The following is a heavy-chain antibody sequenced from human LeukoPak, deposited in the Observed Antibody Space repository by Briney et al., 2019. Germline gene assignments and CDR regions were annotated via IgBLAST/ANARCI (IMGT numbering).Heavy chain of an antibody. Sequence: ASVKVSCKGSGYDFTVYYMHWVRQAPGQGLEWMGCMDPKSGDTIYAPKFQGRVSMTTDTSIATAYMELSSLTFDDSAIYYCATKGGLTPNTLAMWGHGTMVTVSS. J-gene: IGHJ3*01. CDR3: ATKGGLTPNTLAM. CDR2: MDPKSGDT. D-gene: IGHD2-15*01. CDR1: GYDFTVYY. V-gene: IGHV1-2*02.